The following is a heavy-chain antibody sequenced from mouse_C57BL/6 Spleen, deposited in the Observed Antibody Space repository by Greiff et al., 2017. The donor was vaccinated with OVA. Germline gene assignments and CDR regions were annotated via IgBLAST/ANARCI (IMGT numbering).Heavy chain of an antibody. D-gene: IGHD1-1*01. V-gene: IGHV1-18*01. J-gene: IGHJ3*01. CDR3: AKRDYGSFFAY. CDR1: GYTFTDYN. Sequence: EVQLVESGPELVKPGASVKIPCKASGYTFTDYNMDWVKQSHGKSLEWIGDINPNNGGTIYNQKFKGKATLTVDKSSSTAYMELRSLTSEDTAVYYCAKRDYGSFFAYWGQGTLVTVSA. CDR2: INPNNGGT.